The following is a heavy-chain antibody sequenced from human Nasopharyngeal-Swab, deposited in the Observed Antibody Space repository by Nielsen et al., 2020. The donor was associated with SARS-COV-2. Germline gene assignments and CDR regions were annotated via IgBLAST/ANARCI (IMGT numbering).Heavy chain of an antibody. J-gene: IGHJ4*02. CDR1: LDSVSSNSAT. V-gene: IGHV6-1*01. Sequence: SQTLSLTCAISLDSVSSNSATLNWIRQSPSRVLEWLGRTYYGSTWDNEYAVSVKSRITINSDTSKNQCSLQLNSVTPEDTAVYYCASDQRSGTSSLRFDCWGQGILVTVSS. CDR2: TYYGSTWDN. D-gene: IGHD6-6*01. CDR3: ASDQRSGTSSLRFDC.